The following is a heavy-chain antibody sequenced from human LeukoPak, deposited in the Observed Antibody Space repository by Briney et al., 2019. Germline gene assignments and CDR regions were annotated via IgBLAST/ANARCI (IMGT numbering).Heavy chain of an antibody. D-gene: IGHD6-19*01. CDR2: IGTNGTYI. J-gene: IGHJ4*02. Sequence: PGGSLRLSCAASGFTFINYSINWVRQAPGKGLEWVSSIGTNGTYILYADSVKGRFTISRDNSKNTLYLQMNSLRAEDTAVYYCTRDRLGGGWEFEHWGQGTLVTVSS. CDR3: TRDRLGGGWEFEH. V-gene: IGHV3-21*01. CDR1: GFTFINYS.